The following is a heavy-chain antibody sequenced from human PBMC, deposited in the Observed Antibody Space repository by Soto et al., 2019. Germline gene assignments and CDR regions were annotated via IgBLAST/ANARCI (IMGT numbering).Heavy chain of an antibody. CDR1: GGSFSGYY. CDR2: INHSGST. Sequence: TSETLSLTCAVYGGSFSGYYWSWIRQPPGKGLEWIGEINHSGSTNYNPSLKSRVTISVDTSKNQFSLKLSSVTAADTAVYYCARERTGTAFDYWGQGTLVTVSS. D-gene: IGHD1-7*01. J-gene: IGHJ4*02. CDR3: ARERTGTAFDY. V-gene: IGHV4-34*01.